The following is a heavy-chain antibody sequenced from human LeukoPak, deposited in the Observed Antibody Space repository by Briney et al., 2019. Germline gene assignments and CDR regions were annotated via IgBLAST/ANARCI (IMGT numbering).Heavy chain of an antibody. Sequence: QPGGSLRLSCAASGFTFSSYWMSWVRQAPGKGLEWVANIKQDGSEKYYVDSVKGRFTISRDNAKNSLYLQMSSLRAEDTAVYYCARTSYDYVWGSYPSYYFDYWGQGTLVTVSS. J-gene: IGHJ4*02. CDR3: ARTSYDYVWGSYPSYYFDY. CDR2: IKQDGSEK. D-gene: IGHD3-16*02. CDR1: GFTFSSYW. V-gene: IGHV3-7*01.